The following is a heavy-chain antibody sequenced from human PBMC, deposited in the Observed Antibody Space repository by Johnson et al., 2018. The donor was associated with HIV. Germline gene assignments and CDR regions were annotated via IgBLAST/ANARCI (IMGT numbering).Heavy chain of an antibody. CDR2: ISYDGSNK. Sequence: VQLVASGGGVVQPGRSLRLSCAASGFTFSSYAMHWVRQAPGKGLEWVAVISYDGSNKYYADSVQGRFTISRDNSKNTLYLQMNSLRAEDTAVYYCARSNWAHFDAFDIWGQGTMVTVSS. J-gene: IGHJ3*02. CDR3: ARSNWAHFDAFDI. D-gene: IGHD7-27*01. V-gene: IGHV3-30-3*01. CDR1: GFTFSSYA.